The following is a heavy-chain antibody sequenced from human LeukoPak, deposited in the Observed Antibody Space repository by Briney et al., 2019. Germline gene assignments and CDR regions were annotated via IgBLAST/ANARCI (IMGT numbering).Heavy chain of an antibody. D-gene: IGHD2-2*01. CDR1: GFTFSSYW. CDR3: ARDRGEGDIVVVPAANRAFDI. V-gene: IGHV3-74*01. J-gene: IGHJ3*02. CDR2: INSDGSST. Sequence: GGSLRLSCAASGFTFSSYWMHWVRQAPGKGLVWVSRINSDGSSTSYADSVKGRFTISRDNAENTLYLQMNSLRAEDTAVYYCARDRGEGDIVVVPAANRAFDIWGQGTMVTVSS.